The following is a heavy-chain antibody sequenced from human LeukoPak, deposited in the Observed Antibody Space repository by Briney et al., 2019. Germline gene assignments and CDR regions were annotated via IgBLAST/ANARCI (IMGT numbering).Heavy chain of an antibody. Sequence: PSESLSLTCAVSGASISSNSFYWGWLRQPPGQGLEWVVTIYYNGNTFYNPSLKTPVSMSVDTSASQFSLKLPSVTAADTAVYYCAVLLYRHYHWFDSWGRGTLVSVSS. J-gene: IGHJ5*01. CDR3: AVLLYRHYHWFDS. CDR1: GASISSNSFY. CDR2: IYYNGNT. D-gene: IGHD3-16*02. V-gene: IGHV4-39*01.